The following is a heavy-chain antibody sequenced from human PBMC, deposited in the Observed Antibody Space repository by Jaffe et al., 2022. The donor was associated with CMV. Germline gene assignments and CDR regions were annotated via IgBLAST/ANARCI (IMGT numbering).Heavy chain of an antibody. V-gene: IGHV2-70*01. J-gene: IGHJ1*01. CDR2: IAWNDGK. CDR1: GFSLTTNGMC. CDR3: VRLPYCGGDSFWHH. Sequence: QVTLRESGPALVTPTQTLTLTCTFSGFSLTTNGMCVSWIRQPPGKALEWLAHIAWNDGKYYSTSLRTRLTISKDTSKNQVVLTMTNMDPVDTATYYCVRLPYCGGDSFWHHWGQGTLVTVSS. D-gene: IGHD2-21*02.